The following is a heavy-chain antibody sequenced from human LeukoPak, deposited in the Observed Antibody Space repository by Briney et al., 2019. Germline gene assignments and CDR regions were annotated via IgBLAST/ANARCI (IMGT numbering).Heavy chain of an antibody. J-gene: IGHJ6*02. Sequence: GRSLRLSCAASGFTFDDYAMHWVRQAPGKGLEWVPGISWNSGSIGYADSVKGRFTISRDNAKNSLYLQMNSLRAEDTALYYCAKGNYGDSPYYYYYGMDVWGQGTTVTVSS. CDR3: AKGNYGDSPYYYYYGMDV. CDR1: GFTFDDYA. D-gene: IGHD4-17*01. CDR2: ISWNSGSI. V-gene: IGHV3-9*01.